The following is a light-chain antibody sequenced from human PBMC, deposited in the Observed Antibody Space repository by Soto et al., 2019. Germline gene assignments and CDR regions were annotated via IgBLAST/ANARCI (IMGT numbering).Light chain of an antibody. CDR3: QQYGHSPIT. J-gene: IGKJ5*01. CDR1: QSVNTN. CDR2: GAS. V-gene: IGKV3-20*01. Sequence: EIVLTQSPGTLSLSPGERATLSCRASQSVNTNLAWYQQKPGQAPRLLISGASSRATGIPARFSGSGSGTDFTLTISRLEPEDFALYYCQQYGHSPITFGQGTRLEIK.